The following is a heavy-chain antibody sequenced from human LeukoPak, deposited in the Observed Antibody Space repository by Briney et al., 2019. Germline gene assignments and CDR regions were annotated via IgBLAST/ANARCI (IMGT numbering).Heavy chain of an antibody. D-gene: IGHD6-6*01. Sequence: GGSLRLSCAASGFTFSAYWMNWVRQTPGKGLEWVANIKKDGSEKHYVDSVKGRFIISRDNAKNSLYLQMNSLRAEDTAVYYCSSDGLSSPFDYWGRGTLVTVSS. J-gene: IGHJ4*02. CDR1: GFTFSAYW. V-gene: IGHV3-7*01. CDR3: SSDGLSSPFDY. CDR2: IKKDGSEK.